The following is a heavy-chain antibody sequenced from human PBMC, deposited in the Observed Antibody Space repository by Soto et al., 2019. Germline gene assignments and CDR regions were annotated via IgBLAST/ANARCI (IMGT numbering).Heavy chain of an antibody. CDR3: ATVGDSGYDPDLRPFDP. D-gene: IGHD5-12*01. V-gene: IGHV1-24*01. Sequence: QVQLVQSGAEVKKPGASVKVSCKVSGYTLTELSMHWVRQAPGKGLEWLGGFDPEDGETIDAQKFQGRVTMTEDTSTDTPYMELSSLRSEDTAVYYCATVGDSGYDPDLRPFDPWGQGTLVTVSS. CDR2: FDPEDGET. CDR1: GYTLTELS. J-gene: IGHJ5*02.